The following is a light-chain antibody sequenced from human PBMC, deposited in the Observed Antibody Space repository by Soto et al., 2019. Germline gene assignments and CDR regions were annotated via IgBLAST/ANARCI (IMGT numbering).Light chain of an antibody. CDR2: NAS. V-gene: IGKV3-11*01. J-gene: IGKJ1*01. CDR1: QSISTF. Sequence: EIVLTQSPATLSLSPGDRATLSCRASQSISTFLAWYQQKPGQAPRLLIYNASNRAPGIPARFSGSGSGTDFTLTISRLEPEDFAVYYCQQYGSAPWTFGQGTKVDIK. CDR3: QQYGSAPWT.